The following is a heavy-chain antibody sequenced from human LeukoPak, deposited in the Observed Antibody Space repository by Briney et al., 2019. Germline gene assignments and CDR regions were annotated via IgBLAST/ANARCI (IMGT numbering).Heavy chain of an antibody. D-gene: IGHD2-15*01. CDR3: AKRGVVVAATLVDP. J-gene: IGHJ5*02. V-gene: IGHV3-23*01. CDR2: ISGSGGST. Sequence: PGGSLRLSCAASGFTFNSYAMSWVRQAPGKGLEWVSAISGSGGSTYYADSVKGRFTISRDNSKNTLYLQMNSLRAEDTAVYYCAKRGVVVAATLVDPWGQGTLVTVSS. CDR1: GFTFNSYA.